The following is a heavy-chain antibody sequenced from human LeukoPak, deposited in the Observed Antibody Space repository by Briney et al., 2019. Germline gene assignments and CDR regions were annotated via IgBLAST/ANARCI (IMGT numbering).Heavy chain of an antibody. CDR1: GFTFSSYG. CDR2: IRYDGSDK. J-gene: IGHJ4*02. D-gene: IGHD2-2*01. Sequence: PGGSLRLSCAASGFTFSSYGMHWVRQAPGKGLEWVAFIRYDGSDKYYADSVKGRFTISRDNSKNTLYLQMNSLRAEDTAVYYCARGLLGYCSSTSCPTYYFDYWGQGTLVTVSS. CDR3: ARGLLGYCSSTSCPTYYFDY. V-gene: IGHV3-30*02.